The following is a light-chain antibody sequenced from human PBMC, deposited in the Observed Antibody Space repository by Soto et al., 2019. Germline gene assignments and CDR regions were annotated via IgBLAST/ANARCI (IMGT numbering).Light chain of an antibody. J-gene: IGLJ3*02. CDR1: SSDVGSYNY. CDR3: NSSEGSNNWV. Sequence: QSALTQPASVSGSPGQSITISCTGTSSDVGSYNYVSWFQQHPGKAPKLMIYEVSKRPSGVPDRFSGSKSGNTASLTVSGLQAEDEADYYCNSSEGSNNWVFGGGTKVTVL. V-gene: IGLV2-8*01. CDR2: EVS.